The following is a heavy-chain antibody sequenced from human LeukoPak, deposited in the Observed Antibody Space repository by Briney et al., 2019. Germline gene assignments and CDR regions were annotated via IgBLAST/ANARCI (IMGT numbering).Heavy chain of an antibody. Sequence: SETLSLTCTVSGGSISSYYWSWIRQPPGKGLEWLGHISYSGSTNYNPSLKSRVTISVDTSKNQFSLKLSSVTAADTAVYYCARDLRGGYSGYEAVGHGAFDIWGQGTMVTVSS. CDR1: GGSISSYY. CDR3: ARDLRGGYSGYEAVGHGAFDI. D-gene: IGHD5-12*01. V-gene: IGHV4-59*01. J-gene: IGHJ3*02. CDR2: ISYSGST.